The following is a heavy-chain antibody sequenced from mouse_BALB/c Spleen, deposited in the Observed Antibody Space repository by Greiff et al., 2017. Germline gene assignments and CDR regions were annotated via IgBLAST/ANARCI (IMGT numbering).Heavy chain of an antibody. CDR1: GFNIKDYY. CDR3: NAKYGNPGY. D-gene: IGHD2-10*02. V-gene: IGHV14-4*02. J-gene: IGHJ2*01. CDR2: IDPENGDT. Sequence: VQLQQSGAELVRSGASVKLSCTASGFNIKDYYMHWVKQRPEQGLEWIGWIDPENGDTEYAPKFQGKATMTADTSSNTAYLQLSSLTSEDTAVYYCNAKYGNPGYWGQGTTLTVSS.